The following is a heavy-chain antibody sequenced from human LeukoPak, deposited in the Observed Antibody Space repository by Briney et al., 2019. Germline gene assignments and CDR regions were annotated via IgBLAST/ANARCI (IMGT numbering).Heavy chain of an antibody. Sequence: SETLSLTCTVSGASISSHSWNWIRQPPGKGLEWIGSIYYSGSTHYNPSLNSRVTISGDMSKNQFSLKLSYVTAADTAVYYCARRGVEMAAIRADNWFDPWGQGTLVTVSS. CDR1: GASISSHS. V-gene: IGHV4-59*08. J-gene: IGHJ5*02. CDR2: IYYSGST. CDR3: ARRGVEMAAIRADNWFDP. D-gene: IGHD5-24*01.